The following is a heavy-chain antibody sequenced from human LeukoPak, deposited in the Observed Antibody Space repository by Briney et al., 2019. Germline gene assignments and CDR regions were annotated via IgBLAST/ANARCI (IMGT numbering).Heavy chain of an antibody. CDR3: AKDRGIAAAGTFGYFDL. Sequence: GGSLRLSCAASGFTFSSYAMSWVRQAPGKGLEWVSAISGSGGSTYYADSVKGRFTISGDNSKNTLYLQMNSLRAEDTAVYYCAKDRGIAAAGTFGYFDLWGRGTLVTVSS. V-gene: IGHV3-23*01. CDR2: ISGSGGST. D-gene: IGHD6-13*01. CDR1: GFTFSSYA. J-gene: IGHJ2*01.